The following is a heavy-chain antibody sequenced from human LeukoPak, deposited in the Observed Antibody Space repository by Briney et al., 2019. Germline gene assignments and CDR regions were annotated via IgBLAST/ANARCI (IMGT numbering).Heavy chain of an antibody. Sequence: GGSLRLSCTASGFIFSDYYMSWIRQAPGKGLEWISDISASGGSIYYADSVKGRFTISRDSAKNSLYLQMNSLRAEDTAVYYCAELGITMIGGVWGKGTTVTISS. J-gene: IGHJ6*04. CDR2: ISASGGSI. CDR3: AELGITMIGGV. CDR1: GFIFSDYY. V-gene: IGHV3-11*04. D-gene: IGHD3-10*02.